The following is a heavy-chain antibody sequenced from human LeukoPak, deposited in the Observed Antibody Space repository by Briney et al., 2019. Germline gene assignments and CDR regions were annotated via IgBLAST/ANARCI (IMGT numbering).Heavy chain of an antibody. CDR1: GYTFTGYY. D-gene: IGHD2-2*02. CDR3: AKTLRYCSSTSCYRATYYYGMDV. V-gene: IGHV1-2*02. CDR2: INPNSGGT. J-gene: IGHJ6*02. Sequence: GASVKVSCKASGYTFTGYYMHWVRQAPGQGLEWMGWINPNSGGTNYAQKFQGRVTMTRDTSISTAYMELSRLRSDDTAVYYCAKTLRYCSSTSCYRATYYYGMDVWGQGTTVTVSS.